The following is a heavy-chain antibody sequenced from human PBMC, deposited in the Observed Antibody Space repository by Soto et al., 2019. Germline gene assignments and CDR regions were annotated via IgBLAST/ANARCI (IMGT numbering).Heavy chain of an antibody. CDR2: LYTSGST. V-gene: IGHV4-4*07. J-gene: IGHJ4*02. CDR3: ARGAFDY. Sequence: QVQLQEAGPGLVKPSETLSLTCTVSGGSISSYYWSWIRQPAGMGLEWIVRLYTSGSTNYNPSLKSRVIMSVGTSKTQFSLKMGSVTDEDTAGYYCARGAFDYWGQGTLVTVSS. CDR1: GGSISSYY. D-gene: IGHD6-25*01.